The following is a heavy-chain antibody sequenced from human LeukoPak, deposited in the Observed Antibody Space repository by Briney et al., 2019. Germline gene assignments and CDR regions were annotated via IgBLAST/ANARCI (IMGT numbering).Heavy chain of an antibody. CDR2: INHSGST. D-gene: IGHD3-16*01. V-gene: IGHV4-34*01. CDR3: ARTPPPGATAYGVVDY. J-gene: IGHJ4*02. CDR1: GGSFSGYY. Sequence: PSETLSLTCAVYGGSFSGYYWSWIRQPPGKGLEWIGEINHSGSTNYNPSLKSRVTISVDTSKNQFSLKLSSVTAADTAVYYCARTPPPGATAYGVVDYWGQRTLVTVSS.